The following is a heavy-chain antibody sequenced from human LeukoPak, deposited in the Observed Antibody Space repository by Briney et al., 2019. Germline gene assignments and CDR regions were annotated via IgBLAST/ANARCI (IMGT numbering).Heavy chain of an antibody. Sequence: GGSLRLSCAASGFTFSSYSMNWVRQAPGKGLEYVSYISSSSSIIHYADSVKGRFTISRDNAKNSLYLQMNSLGHEDTAVYYCARGRAYCSGTSCNTDYWGQGTLVTVSS. J-gene: IGHJ4*02. CDR2: ISSSSSII. V-gene: IGHV3-48*02. D-gene: IGHD2-2*01. CDR3: ARGRAYCSGTSCNTDY. CDR1: GFTFSSYS.